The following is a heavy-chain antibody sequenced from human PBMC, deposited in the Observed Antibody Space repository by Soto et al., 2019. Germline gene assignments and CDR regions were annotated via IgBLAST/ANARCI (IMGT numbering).Heavy chain of an antibody. J-gene: IGHJ4*02. CDR3: VKDWVGGSNRYQLDY. Sequence: GGSLRLSCAASGLTVSSSYMSWVRQAPGKGLQWVSVIYSAGSTYYANSVKGRFTISRDNSKKTVYLHLSSLRRDDTAKYYCVKDWVGGSNRYQLDYWGQGTVVTVSS. CDR2: IYSAGST. D-gene: IGHD1-26*01. V-gene: IGHV3-53*05. CDR1: GLTVSSSY.